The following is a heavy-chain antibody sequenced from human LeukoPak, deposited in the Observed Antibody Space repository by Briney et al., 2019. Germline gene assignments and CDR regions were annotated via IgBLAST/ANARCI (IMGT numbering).Heavy chain of an antibody. CDR2: IYYSGST. J-gene: IGHJ3*02. D-gene: IGHD6-19*01. Sequence: PSETLSLTCTVSGGSISSGGYYWSWIRQHPGKGLEWIGSIYYSGSTYYNPSLKSRVTISVDTSKNQFSLKLSSVTAADTAVYYCARDGRNSSGWYEAFDICGQGTMVTVSS. CDR1: GGSISSGGYY. CDR3: ARDGRNSSGWYEAFDI. V-gene: IGHV4-31*03.